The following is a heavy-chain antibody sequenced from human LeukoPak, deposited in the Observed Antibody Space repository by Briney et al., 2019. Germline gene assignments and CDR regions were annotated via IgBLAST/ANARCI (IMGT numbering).Heavy chain of an antibody. D-gene: IGHD1-26*01. Sequence: PGGSLRLSCAASGFTFSSYAMHWVRQAPGKGLEWVAVISYDGSNKYYADSVKGRFTISRDNSKNTLYLQMNSLRAEDTAVYYCARGVRGSYPFDYWGQGTLVTVSS. CDR2: ISYDGSNK. CDR1: GFTFSSYA. J-gene: IGHJ4*02. V-gene: IGHV3-30*04. CDR3: ARGVRGSYPFDY.